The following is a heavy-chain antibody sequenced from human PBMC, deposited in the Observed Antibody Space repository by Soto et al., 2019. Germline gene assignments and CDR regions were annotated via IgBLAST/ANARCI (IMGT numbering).Heavy chain of an antibody. J-gene: IGHJ4*02. V-gene: IGHV1-8*01. CDR2: MNTNNGNT. CDR3: ARGGAYYYDTSGYYYGPYFDY. D-gene: IGHD3-22*01. Sequence: QVQLVQSGAEVKKPGASVKVSCKASGYVFTSFDVNWVRQAPGQGLEWMGWMNTNNGNTGYAEKFQGRVTQTRNTAVSTAYLELRSLRSEDTAVYYCARGGAYYYDTSGYYYGPYFDYWGQGTLVTVSS. CDR1: GYVFTSFD.